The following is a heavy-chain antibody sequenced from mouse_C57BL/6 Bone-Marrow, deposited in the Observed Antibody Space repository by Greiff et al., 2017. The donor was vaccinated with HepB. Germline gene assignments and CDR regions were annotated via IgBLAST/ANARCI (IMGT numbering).Heavy chain of an antibody. J-gene: IGHJ2*01. CDR1: GFTFRDAW. CDR3: AFISDY. Sequence: EVKLMESGGGLVQPGGSMKLSCAASGFTFRDAWMDWVRQSPEKGLEWVADIRNKANNHAPYYAESVKGRFTISRDDSNSSVYLQMNSLRAEDTVSDYCAFISDYWGQGTTLTVSS. V-gene: IGHV6-6*01. CDR2: IRNKANNHAP. D-gene: IGHD1-1*01.